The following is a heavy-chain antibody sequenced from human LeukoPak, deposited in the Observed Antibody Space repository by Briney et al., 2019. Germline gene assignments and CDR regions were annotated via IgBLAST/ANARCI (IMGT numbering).Heavy chain of an antibody. J-gene: IGHJ4*02. CDR2: INPSGGIT. CDR3: ARAYYYDSSGPIHYFDY. Sequence: SLRVSCQASGYTFSTYHMHYVRQAPGQRLDWMVIINPSGGITSYAQKFQGRVTMTRDTSTSTVNMELSSLRSEDTAVYYCARAYYYDSSGPIHYFDYWGQGTLVTVSS. V-gene: IGHV1-46*01. D-gene: IGHD3-22*01. CDR1: GYTFSTYH.